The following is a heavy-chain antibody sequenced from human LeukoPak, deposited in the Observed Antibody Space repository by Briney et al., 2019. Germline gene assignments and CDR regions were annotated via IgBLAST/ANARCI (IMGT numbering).Heavy chain of an antibody. V-gene: IGHV4-59*08. CDR2: IYYSGST. D-gene: IGHD3-16*02. CDR3: ARLVILGSAADAFDI. CDR1: GGSISSYY. J-gene: IGHJ3*02. Sequence: SETLSLTCTVSGGSISSYYWSWIRQPPGKGLEWIGYIYYSGSTNYNPSLKSRVTISVDTSKNQFSLKLSSVTAADTAVYYCARLVILGSAADAFDIWGQGTMVTVSS.